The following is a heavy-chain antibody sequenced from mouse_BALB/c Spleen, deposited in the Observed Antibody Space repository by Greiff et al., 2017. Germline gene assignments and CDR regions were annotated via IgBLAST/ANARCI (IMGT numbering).Heavy chain of an antibody. V-gene: IGHV5-6-5*01. CDR2: ISSGGST. CDR1: GFTFSSYA. Sequence: EVMLVESGGGLVKPGGSLKLSCAASGFTFSSYAMSWVRQTSEKRLEWIASISSGGSTYYPDSVKGRFTISRDNARNILYLQMSSLRSEDTAMYYCARDYYGSSFAYWGQGTLVTVSA. D-gene: IGHD1-1*01. CDR3: ARDYYGSSFAY. J-gene: IGHJ3*01.